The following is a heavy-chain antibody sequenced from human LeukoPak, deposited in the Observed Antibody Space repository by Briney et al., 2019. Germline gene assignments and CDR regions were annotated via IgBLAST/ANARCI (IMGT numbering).Heavy chain of an antibody. Sequence: GGSLRLSCAASGFTFSSYWMHWVRQAPGKGLVWVSRINSDGSSTSYADSVKGRFTISSDNARNSLYLQMNTLRADDTAVYFCARGRGWTYDSWGRGTLVTVSS. CDR1: GFTFSSYW. D-gene: IGHD3-16*01. CDR2: INSDGSST. V-gene: IGHV3-74*01. J-gene: IGHJ5*02. CDR3: ARGRGWTYDS.